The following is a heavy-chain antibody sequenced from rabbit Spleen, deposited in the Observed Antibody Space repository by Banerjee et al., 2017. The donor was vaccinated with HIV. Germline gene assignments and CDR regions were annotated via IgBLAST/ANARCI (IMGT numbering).Heavy chain of an antibody. CDR1: GFSFSNKAV. Sequence: QEQLVESGGGLVQPGGSLKLSCTASGFSFSNKAVMCWVRQAPGKGLEWIAGIYTGSGSTYYASWAKGRFTISRASSTTVTLQMTSLTAADTATYFCARDGAGGSYFALWGPGTLVTVS. CDR2: IYTGSGST. CDR3: ARDGAGGSYFAL. D-gene: IGHD8-1*01. V-gene: IGHV1S45*01. J-gene: IGHJ4*01.